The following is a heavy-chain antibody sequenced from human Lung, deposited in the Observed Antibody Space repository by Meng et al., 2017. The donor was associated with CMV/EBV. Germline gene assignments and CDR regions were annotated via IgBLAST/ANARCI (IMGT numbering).Heavy chain of an antibody. CDR2: IYYSGAT. CDR1: GGSINSRDYY. J-gene: IGHJ4*02. Sequence: SETLSLXXSVSGGSINSRDYYWSWVRQYPGRGLEWVGHIYYSGATYYTPSLRSRLIISLDTSKNQFSLRLSSVTAADTAVYFCARVLYYYGSASNFDHWGQGTLVTVSS. CDR3: ARVLYYYGSASNFDH. V-gene: IGHV4-31*03. D-gene: IGHD3-10*01.